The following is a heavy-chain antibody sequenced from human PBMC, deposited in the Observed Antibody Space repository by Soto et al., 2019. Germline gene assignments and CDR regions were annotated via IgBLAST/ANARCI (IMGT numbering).Heavy chain of an antibody. J-gene: IGHJ6*02. CDR3: ARVYGGNSPHLPHCYYGMDI. D-gene: IGHD2-21*02. CDR2: ISSSSSYT. CDR1: GFAFSDYY. V-gene: IGHV3-11*06. Sequence: QVQLVESGGDLVKPGGSLRLSCAASGFAFSDYYMSWIRQAPGKGLEWVSDISSSSSYTNYADSVKGRFTISRDNAKNSRYLQMNSLRAEDTAVFYCARVYGGNSPHLPHCYYGMDIWGQGTTVTVSS.